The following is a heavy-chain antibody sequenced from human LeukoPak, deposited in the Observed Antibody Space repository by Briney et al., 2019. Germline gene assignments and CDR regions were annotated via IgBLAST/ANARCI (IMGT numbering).Heavy chain of an antibody. D-gene: IGHD2-2*01. J-gene: IGHJ1*01. V-gene: IGHV1-3*01. CDR1: GYTFTSYA. CDR3: ARSRTHTSPIQH. Sequence: ASVKVSCKASGYTFTSYAMHWVRQAPGQRLEWMGWINAGNGNTKYSQKFQGRVTITRDTSASTAYMELSSLRSEDTAVYYCARSRTHTSPIQHWGQGTLVTVSS. CDR2: INAGNGNT.